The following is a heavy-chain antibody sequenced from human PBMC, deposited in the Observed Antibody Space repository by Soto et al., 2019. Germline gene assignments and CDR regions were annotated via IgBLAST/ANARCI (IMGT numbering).Heavy chain of an antibody. Sequence: QVQLVQSGTEVKKPGSSVKVSCEASGGTFSSYAITWVRQAPGQGLEWMAGIIPSFRTANYAQKFQGRVTITADESTNTAYMELTSLTSEDTAAYYCAGSGSFSGWYCDSWGQGTLVTVSS. CDR3: AGSGSFSGWYCDS. J-gene: IGHJ4*02. V-gene: IGHV1-69*01. CDR1: GGTFSSYA. CDR2: IIPSFRTA. D-gene: IGHD3-10*01.